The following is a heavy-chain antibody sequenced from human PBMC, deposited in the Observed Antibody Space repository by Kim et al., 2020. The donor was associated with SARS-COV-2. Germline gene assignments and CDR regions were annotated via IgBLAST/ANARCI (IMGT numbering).Heavy chain of an antibody. J-gene: IGHJ4*02. V-gene: IGHV3-73*01. CDR3: TRPGGSGSYVDY. Sequence: AYAASVKGRFTISRDDSKNTAYLQMNSLKTEDTAVYYCTRPGGSGSYVDYWGQGTLVTVSS. D-gene: IGHD3-10*01.